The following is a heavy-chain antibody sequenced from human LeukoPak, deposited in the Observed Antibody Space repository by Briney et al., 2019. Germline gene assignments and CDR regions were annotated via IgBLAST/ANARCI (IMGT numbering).Heavy chain of an antibody. D-gene: IGHD4-17*01. CDR3: AGQHDYGAKNWFDP. J-gene: IGHJ5*02. CDR1: GGSFSGYY. CDR2: IYTSGST. Sequence: SETLSLTCAVYGGSFSGYYWSWIRQPAGKGLVWIGRIYTSGSTNYNPSLKSRVTMSVDTSKNQFSLKLSSVTAADTAVYYCAGQHDYGAKNWFDPWGQGTLVTVSS. V-gene: IGHV4-59*10.